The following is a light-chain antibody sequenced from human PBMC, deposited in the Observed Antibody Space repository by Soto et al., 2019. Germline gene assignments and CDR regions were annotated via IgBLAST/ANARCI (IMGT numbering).Light chain of an antibody. CDR2: DAS. CDR1: QSISRY. Sequence: DVQMTQSPSSLSASVGDRVTITCRASQSISRYLIWYQQKPGKAPNLLIYDASILQSGVPSRFSGSGSGTNFTLTISSLQSEDFATYYCQQSYNTPRSFGQGTKV. J-gene: IGKJ1*01. CDR3: QQSYNTPRS. V-gene: IGKV1-39*01.